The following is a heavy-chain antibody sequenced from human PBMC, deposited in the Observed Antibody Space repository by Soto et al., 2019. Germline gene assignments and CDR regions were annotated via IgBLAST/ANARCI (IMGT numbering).Heavy chain of an antibody. Sequence: QITLKESGPTLVKPTQTLTLTCTFSGFSLSATAVGVGWIRQPPGKPLEWLALIYWNDDNQYSPSLKNRLTLTRDTSKNQVVLTMTDMDPVDTVTYYCAHGSGWLFDYWGQGALVTVSS. V-gene: IGHV2-5*01. D-gene: IGHD6-19*01. CDR2: IYWNDDN. CDR3: AHGSGWLFDY. J-gene: IGHJ4*02. CDR1: GFSLSATAVG.